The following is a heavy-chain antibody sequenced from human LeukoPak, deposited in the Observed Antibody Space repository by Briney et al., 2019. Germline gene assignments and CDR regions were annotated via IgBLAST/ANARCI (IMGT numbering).Heavy chain of an antibody. V-gene: IGHV3-53*01. J-gene: IGHJ4*02. Sequence: PGGSLRLSCAASGFTFSRNGMAWVRQAPGKGLEWVSFIYSDNTHYADSVKGRFTISRDNSKNTLYLQMNSLRAEDTAVYYCARSGSYYAYWGQGTLVTVSS. D-gene: IGHD1-26*01. CDR2: IYSDNT. CDR3: ARSGSYYAY. CDR1: GFTFSRNG.